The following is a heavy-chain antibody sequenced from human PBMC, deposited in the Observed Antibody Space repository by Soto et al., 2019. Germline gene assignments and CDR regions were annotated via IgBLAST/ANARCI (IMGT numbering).Heavy chain of an antibody. CDR3: ARHDWSRFYGMDV. V-gene: IGHV4-39*01. CDR2: LYYSGTT. D-gene: IGHD2-2*01. CDR1: VHSVSTSSYY. Sequence: PSESLSLTGTVSVHSVSTSSYYWGWILQSPGKGLEWIGSLYYSGTTYYNPSLKSRVTISVDTSKNQFSLRAYSVTAADTAVYYCARHDWSRFYGMDVWGQGTTVTVSS. J-gene: IGHJ6*02.